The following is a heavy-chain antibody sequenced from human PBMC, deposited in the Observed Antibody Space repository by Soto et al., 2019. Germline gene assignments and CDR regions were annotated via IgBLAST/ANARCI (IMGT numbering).Heavy chain of an antibody. J-gene: IGHJ5*02. Sequence: LRLSCAASGFTFSSYSMNWVRQAPGKGLEWVSSISSSSSYIYYADSVKGRFTISRDNAKNSLYLQMNSLRAEDTAVYYCARAPLDYYDSSGYWPWGQGTLVTVSS. CDR2: ISSSSSYI. CDR3: ARAPLDYYDSSGYWP. CDR1: GFTFSSYS. D-gene: IGHD3-22*01. V-gene: IGHV3-21*01.